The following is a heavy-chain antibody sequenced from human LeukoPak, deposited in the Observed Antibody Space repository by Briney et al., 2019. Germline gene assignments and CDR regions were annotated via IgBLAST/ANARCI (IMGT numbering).Heavy chain of an antibody. CDR1: GFTVSSNY. Sequence: GGSLRLSCAASGFTVSSNYMSWVRQAPGKGLEWVSVIYSGGSTYHADSVKGRFTISRDNSKNTLYLQVNSLRAEDTAVYYCARMGSGSYPDYWGQGTLVTVSS. V-gene: IGHV3-66*01. CDR2: IYSGGST. D-gene: IGHD1-26*01. CDR3: ARMGSGSYPDY. J-gene: IGHJ4*02.